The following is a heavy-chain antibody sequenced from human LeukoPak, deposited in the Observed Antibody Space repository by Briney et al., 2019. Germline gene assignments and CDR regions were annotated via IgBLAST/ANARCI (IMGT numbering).Heavy chain of an antibody. CDR2: IKSKTDGGTT. V-gene: IGHV3-15*01. CDR3: TTGTWIQLWSATFDY. J-gene: IGHJ4*02. Sequence: GGSLRLSCAASGFTFSGYAMNWVRQAPGKGLEWVGRIKSKTDGGTTDYAAPVKGRFTISRDDSKNTLYLQMNSLKTEDTAVYYCTTGTWIQLWSATFDYWGQGTLVTVSS. CDR1: GFTFSGYA. D-gene: IGHD5-18*01.